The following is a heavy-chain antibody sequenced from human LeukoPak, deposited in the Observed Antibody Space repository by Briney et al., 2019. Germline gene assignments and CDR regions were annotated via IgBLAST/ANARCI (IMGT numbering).Heavy chain of an antibody. CDR2: IIPIFGTA. V-gene: IGHV1-69*05. D-gene: IGHD3-22*01. J-gene: IGHJ4*02. Sequence: SVKVSCKASGGTFSSYAISWVRQAPGQGLEWMGGIIPIFGTANYAQKLQGRVTMTTDTSTSTAYMELRSLRSDDTAVYYCARPGGYYYDSSGYYTYYFDYWGQGTLVTVSS. CDR3: ARPGGYYYDSSGYYTYYFDY. CDR1: GGTFSSYA.